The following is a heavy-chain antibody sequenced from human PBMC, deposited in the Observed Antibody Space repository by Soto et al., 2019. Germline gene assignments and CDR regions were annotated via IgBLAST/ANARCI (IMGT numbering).Heavy chain of an antibody. CDR2: INSDGSST. Sequence: GGSLRLSCAASGFTFSSYWMHWVRQAPGKGLVWVSRINSDGSSTSYADSVKGRFTISRDNAKNTLYLQMNSLRAEDTAVYYCAREMVRGVNWFDPWGQGTLVTVS. V-gene: IGHV3-74*01. D-gene: IGHD3-10*01. CDR1: GFTFSSYW. J-gene: IGHJ5*02. CDR3: AREMVRGVNWFDP.